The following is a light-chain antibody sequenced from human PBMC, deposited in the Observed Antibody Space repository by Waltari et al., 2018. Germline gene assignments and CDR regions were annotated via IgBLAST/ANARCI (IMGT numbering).Light chain of an antibody. V-gene: IGKV4-1*01. CDR3: QQYDNTPFT. J-gene: IGKJ3*01. Sequence: DVVVTQSPDSLAVSLGERATINCKSSQNVNNKLAWYQQKPGQPPNLLIYWASTRASGVPDRFIVSGSGTDFTHTISSLQADDVAVYYCQQYDNTPFTFGPGTKVDIK. CDR2: WAS. CDR1: QNVNNK.